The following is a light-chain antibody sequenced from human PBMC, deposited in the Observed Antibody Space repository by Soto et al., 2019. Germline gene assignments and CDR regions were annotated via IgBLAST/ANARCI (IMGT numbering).Light chain of an antibody. J-gene: IGKJ1*01. V-gene: IGKV1-39*01. CDR2: AAS. CDR1: QSISSY. Sequence: DIQMTQSPSSLSASVGDRVTITCRASQSISSYLNWYQQKPGKAPKLLIYAASSLQSGVPSRFSGSGSGTEFSLTISNLQPDDSATYYCQQYENYWTFGQGTKVDIK. CDR3: QQYENYWT.